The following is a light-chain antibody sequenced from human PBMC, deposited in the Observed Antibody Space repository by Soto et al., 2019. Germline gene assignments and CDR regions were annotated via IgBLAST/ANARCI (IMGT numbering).Light chain of an antibody. CDR3: QQYNNWPSLT. J-gene: IGKJ5*01. CDR1: QSVSTY. CDR2: GAS. Sequence: DTMITPSPATLSVSPRPRATLSCRASQSVSTYLAWYQHKPGQAPRLLISGASTRATGIPARFSGSGSGTDFTLTISSLQSEDFAVYYCQQYNNWPSLTFGQGTKLDIK. V-gene: IGKV3D-15*01.